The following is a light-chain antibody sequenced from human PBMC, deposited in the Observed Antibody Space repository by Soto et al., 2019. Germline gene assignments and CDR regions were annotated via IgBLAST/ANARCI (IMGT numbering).Light chain of an antibody. CDR3: QQYDNYPLT. CDR2: AAS. J-gene: IGKJ4*01. Sequence: DIQLTQSPSFLSASVGDRVTITCRASQGISSSLAWYQQKPGEAPKLLIYAASTLQSGVPSRFSGSGYGTEFTLTISSLQPEDFASYYCQQYDNYPLTFGGGTKV. V-gene: IGKV1-9*01. CDR1: QGISSS.